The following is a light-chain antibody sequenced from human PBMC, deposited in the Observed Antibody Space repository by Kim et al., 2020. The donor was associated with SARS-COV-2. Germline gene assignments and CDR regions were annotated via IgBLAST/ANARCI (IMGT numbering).Light chain of an antibody. CDR3: QHYIRYPHA. CDR1: QSISTW. CDR2: KAS. V-gene: IGKV1-5*03. Sequence: GDRVTITCRASQSISTWLAWYQQKPGKAPKLLIYKASSLESGVPSRFSGSGSGTEFTLTISSLQPDDFATYYCQHYIRYPHAFGQGTKLEI. J-gene: IGKJ2*01.